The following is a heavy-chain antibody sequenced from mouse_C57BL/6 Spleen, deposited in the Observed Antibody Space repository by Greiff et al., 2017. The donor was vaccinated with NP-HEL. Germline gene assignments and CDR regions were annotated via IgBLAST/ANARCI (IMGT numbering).Heavy chain of an antibody. J-gene: IGHJ4*01. Sequence: VQLQQSGPELVKPGASVKIPCKASGYTFTDYNMDWVKQSHGKSLEWIGDINPNNGGTIYNQKFKGKATLTVDKSSSTAYMELRSLTSEDTAVYYCARGVLDDYLYDYAMDYWGQGTSVTVSS. CDR1: GYTFTDYN. V-gene: IGHV1-18*01. CDR3: ARGVLDDYLYDYAMDY. CDR2: INPNNGGT. D-gene: IGHD2-4*01.